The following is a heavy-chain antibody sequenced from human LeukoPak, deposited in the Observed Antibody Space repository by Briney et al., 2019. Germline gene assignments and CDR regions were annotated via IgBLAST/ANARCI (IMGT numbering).Heavy chain of an antibody. J-gene: IGHJ4*02. V-gene: IGHV3-21*01. CDR2: ISSSNSYI. CDR1: GFTFSSCA. Sequence: PGGSLRLSCAASGFTFSSCAMNWVRQAPGKGLEWVSSISSSNSYIYYADSVKGRFTISRGNAKNSLYLQMNSLRAEDTAVYYCAREGAYRGYDSFAFDYWGQGTLVTVSS. CDR3: AREGAYRGYDSFAFDY. D-gene: IGHD5-12*01.